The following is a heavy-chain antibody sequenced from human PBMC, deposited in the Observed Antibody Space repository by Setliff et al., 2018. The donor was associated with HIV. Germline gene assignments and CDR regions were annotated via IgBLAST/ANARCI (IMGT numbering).Heavy chain of an antibody. V-gene: IGHV4-30-4*08. CDR1: GGSISSGDYY. J-gene: IGHJ4*02. CDR2: IYYSGST. Sequence: PSETLSLTCTVSGGSISSGDYYWSWIRQPPGKGLEWIGYIYYSGSTYYNPSLKSRVTISVDTTKSQISLKLISVTAADTAVFYCVRVDYGDYDFDYWGQGTLVTVSS. D-gene: IGHD4-17*01. CDR3: VRVDYGDYDFDY.